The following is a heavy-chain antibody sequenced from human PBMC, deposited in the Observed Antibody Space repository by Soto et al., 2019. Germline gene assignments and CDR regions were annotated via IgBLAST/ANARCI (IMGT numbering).Heavy chain of an antibody. V-gene: IGHV1-18*04. CDR3: ARVMTTFGVISKGPDH. CDR1: GYPFTTYG. CDR2: ISTYNGNT. Sequence: QVQLAQSGAEVKKPGASVKVSCKASGYPFTTYGISWVRQAPGQGLEWMGWISTYNGNTEYPQSLQGRGTMTRDTSTATAYMELRSLRSDDTAVYYWARVMTTFGVISKGPDHWGQGTLVTVSS. J-gene: IGHJ4*02. D-gene: IGHD3-3*01.